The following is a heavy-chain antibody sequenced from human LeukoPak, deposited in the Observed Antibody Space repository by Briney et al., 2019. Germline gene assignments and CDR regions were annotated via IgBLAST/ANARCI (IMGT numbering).Heavy chain of an antibody. J-gene: IGHJ4*02. CDR3: AKSHGSGWYAGTPFDY. D-gene: IGHD6-19*01. V-gene: IGHV3-30*18. CDR2: ISHDGSNK. Sequence: GGSLRLSCAASGFTFSSYGMHWVRQAPGKGLEWVAVISHDGSNKYYADSVKGRFTISRDNSKNTLYLQMNSLRAEDTAVYHCAKSHGSGWYAGTPFDYWGQGTLVTVSS. CDR1: GFTFSSYG.